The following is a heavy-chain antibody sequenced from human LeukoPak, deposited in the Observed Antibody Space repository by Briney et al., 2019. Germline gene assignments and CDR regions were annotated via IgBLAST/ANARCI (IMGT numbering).Heavy chain of an antibody. CDR1: GGSFSGYY. CDR3: ARDSSGYYWFDP. D-gene: IGHD3-22*01. CDR2: INHSGST. V-gene: IGHV4-34*01. Sequence: SETLSLTCTVYGGSFSGYYWSWIRQPPGKGLEWIGEINHSGSTNYNPSLKSRVTISVDTSKNQFSLKLSSVTAADTAVYYCARDSSGYYWFDPWGQGTLVTVSS. J-gene: IGHJ5*02.